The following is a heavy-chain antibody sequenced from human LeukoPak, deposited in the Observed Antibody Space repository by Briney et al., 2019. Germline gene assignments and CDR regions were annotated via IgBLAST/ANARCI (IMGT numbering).Heavy chain of an antibody. CDR2: ISAYNGNT. V-gene: IGHV1-18*01. CDR1: GYTFTSYG. J-gene: IGHJ3*02. CDR3: ARGGDMRVVGAFDI. D-gene: IGHD3-22*01. Sequence: ASVKVSCKASGYTFTSYGINWVRQAPGQGLEWMGWISAYNGNTNYAQKLQGRVTMTRDTSTSTVYRELRSLRSDDTALYYCARGGDMRVVGAFDIWGQGTMVTVSS.